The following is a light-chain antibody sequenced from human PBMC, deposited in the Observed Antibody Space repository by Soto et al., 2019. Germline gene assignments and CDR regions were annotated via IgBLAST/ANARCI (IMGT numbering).Light chain of an antibody. V-gene: IGKV1-33*01. CDR3: QDSDDLSWT. CDR1: KDIKNY. Sequence: DIQMTQSPSSLSASVGDRVTITCQARKDIKNYLNWYQQKPGKAPKLLIYAAYILEKGVPSRCSGSGAGTSFTCTISSRQPEDTTIHYCQDSDDLSWTFGQGTKVASK. J-gene: IGKJ1*01. CDR2: AAY.